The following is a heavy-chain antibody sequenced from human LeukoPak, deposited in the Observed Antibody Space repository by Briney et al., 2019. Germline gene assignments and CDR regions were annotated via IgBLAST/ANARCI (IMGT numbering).Heavy chain of an antibody. V-gene: IGHV4-34*01. D-gene: IGHD2-2*01. J-gene: IGHJ5*02. CDR1: GGSFSGYY. CDR2: INHSGST. CDR3: ARVRRPYCSSTSCYGRGWFDP. Sequence: SETLSLTCAVYGGSFSGYYWSWIRQPPGKGLEWIGEINHSGSTNYNPSLKSRVTISVDTSKNQISLKLSSVTAADTAVYYCARVRRPYCSSTSCYGRGWFDPWGQGTLVTVSS.